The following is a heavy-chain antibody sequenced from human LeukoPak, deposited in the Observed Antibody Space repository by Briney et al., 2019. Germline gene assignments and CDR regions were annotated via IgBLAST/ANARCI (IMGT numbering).Heavy chain of an antibody. CDR1: GFTFSSYG. Sequence: GRSLRLSCAASGFTFSSYGLHWVRQAPGKGLEWMAVICYDGSNKYYADSVKGRFTISRENSKKTPYLQMNSLRAEATAIYYCARERRAAENWFDPWGQGTLVTVSS. V-gene: IGHV3-33*01. J-gene: IGHJ5*02. CDR2: ICYDGSNK. CDR3: ARERRAAENWFDP.